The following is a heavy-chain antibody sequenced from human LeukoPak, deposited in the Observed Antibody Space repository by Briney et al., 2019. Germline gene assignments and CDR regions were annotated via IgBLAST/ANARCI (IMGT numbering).Heavy chain of an antibody. Sequence: GGSLRLSCAASGFTFSSYAMHWVRQAPGKGLEWVAVISYDGSNKYYADSVKGRFTISRDNSKNTLYLQMNSLRAEDTAVYYCARAPSHYYDSSGYWFDPWGQGTLVTVSS. D-gene: IGHD3-22*01. CDR2: ISYDGSNK. V-gene: IGHV3-30-3*01. CDR3: ARAPSHYYDSSGYWFDP. CDR1: GFTFSSYA. J-gene: IGHJ5*02.